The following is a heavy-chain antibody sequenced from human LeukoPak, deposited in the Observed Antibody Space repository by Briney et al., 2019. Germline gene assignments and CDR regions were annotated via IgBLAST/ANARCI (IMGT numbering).Heavy chain of an antibody. CDR3: ARQGGQRSSGWYPSYYYGMDV. CDR1: GYSFTSYW. Sequence: GESLQISCQGSGYSFTSYWIGWVRQMPGKGLEWMGIIYPGDSDTRYSPSFQGQVTISADKSISTAYLQWSSLKASDTAMYYCARQGGQRSSGWYPSYYYGMDVWGQGTTVTVSS. J-gene: IGHJ6*02. CDR2: IYPGDSDT. D-gene: IGHD6-19*01. V-gene: IGHV5-51*01.